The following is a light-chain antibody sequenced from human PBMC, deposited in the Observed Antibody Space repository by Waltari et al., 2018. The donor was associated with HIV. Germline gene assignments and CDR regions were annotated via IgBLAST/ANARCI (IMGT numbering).Light chain of an antibody. J-gene: IGKJ5*01. V-gene: IGKV3-11*01. CDR2: DSS. Sequence: VLTQSPATLSLSPGASATLSCRASQSVSRYLAWYHQNPGQAPRLPNYDSSNRATGIPARFSVRGSGTDFNLTISSLETEDFAVYSCQQRSNWITFGQGTRVEIK. CDR1: QSVSRY. CDR3: QQRSNWIT.